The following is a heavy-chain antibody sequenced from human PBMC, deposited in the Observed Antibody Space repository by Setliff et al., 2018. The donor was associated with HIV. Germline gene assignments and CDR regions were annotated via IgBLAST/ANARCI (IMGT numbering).Heavy chain of an antibody. Sequence: PSETLSLTCVVSGDSISRSRYYWGWIRQPPGKGLEWIGSFYYSGSTSYNPSLKSRVTISRDPSTKQFSLKMTSMTAADTGLYYCARVKSIKTTLVRLWPRFDLWGQGTQVTVSS. CDR2: FYYSGST. V-gene: IGHV4-39*07. CDR1: GDSISRSRYY. CDR3: ARVKSIKTTLVRLWPRFDL. J-gene: IGHJ5*02. D-gene: IGHD3-10*01.